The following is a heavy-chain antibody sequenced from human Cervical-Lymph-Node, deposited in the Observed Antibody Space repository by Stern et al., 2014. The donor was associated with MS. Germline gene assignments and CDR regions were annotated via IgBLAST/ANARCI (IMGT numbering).Heavy chain of an antibody. J-gene: IGHJ6*02. CDR3: AREALLGGNCYALDV. Sequence: QMQLVQSGPEVKKPGSSVKVSCKAFGGTFSSYTMSWERQAHGQGIEWMGRGTPTFGRANSYKTSPNRVTITAEKSSNTDFTVLNSLRSEDAAVYYCAREALLGGNCYALDVWGQGTTVTVSS. D-gene: IGHD2-15*01. V-gene: IGHV1-69*06. CDR2: GTPTFGRA. CDR1: GGTFSSYT.